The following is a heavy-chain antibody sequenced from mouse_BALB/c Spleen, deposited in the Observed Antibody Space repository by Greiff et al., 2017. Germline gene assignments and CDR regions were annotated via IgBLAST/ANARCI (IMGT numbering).Heavy chain of an antibody. V-gene: IGHV5-9*03. D-gene: IGHD4-1*01. Sequence: EVKLVESGGGLVKPGGSLKLSCAASGFTFSSYTMSWVRQTPEKRLEWVATISSGGGNTYYPDSVKGRFTISRDNAKNNLYLQMSSLRSEDTALYYCASELGRYFDFWGAGTTVTVSS. CDR2: ISSGGGNT. J-gene: IGHJ1*01. CDR1: GFTFSSYT. CDR3: ASELGRYFDF.